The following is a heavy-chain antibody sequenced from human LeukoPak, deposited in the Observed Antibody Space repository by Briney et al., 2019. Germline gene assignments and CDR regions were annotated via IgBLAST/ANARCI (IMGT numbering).Heavy chain of an antibody. V-gene: IGHV3-48*03. D-gene: IGHD5-24*01. J-gene: IGHJ4*02. CDR1: GFTFNTYG. CDR2: ITTANTNT. Sequence: PGGSLRLACVASGFTFNTYGMSWVRQAPGKGLEWVSNITTANTNTYYADPVKGRFTISRDNAKNSLYLQMNSLRAGDTAVYYCARTTEMATISYFDYWGQGTLVTVSS. CDR3: ARTTEMATISYFDY.